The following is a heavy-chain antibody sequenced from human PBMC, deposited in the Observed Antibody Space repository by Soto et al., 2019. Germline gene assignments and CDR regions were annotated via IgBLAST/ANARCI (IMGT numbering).Heavy chain of an antibody. CDR2: IIPIFGTA. J-gene: IGHJ3*02. V-gene: IGHV1-69*13. CDR1: GGNFSSYA. Sequence: VAPVKVSSKASGGNFSSYAISWVRQAPGQGLEGMGGIIPIFGTATYAQKFQRRVTITADESTSTAYMELSSLRSEDTAVYYCASSHCYCGGDCSARTYPYEIWGQGTMVTVSS. CDR3: ASSHCYCGGDCSARTYPYEI. D-gene: IGHD2-21*02.